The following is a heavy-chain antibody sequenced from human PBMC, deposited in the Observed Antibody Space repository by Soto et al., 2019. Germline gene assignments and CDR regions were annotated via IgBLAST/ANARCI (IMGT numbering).Heavy chain of an antibody. CDR1: GGSISSYY. D-gene: IGHD3-3*01. J-gene: IGHJ3*02. CDR3: ARGVTSWSGYYLAFDI. CDR2: IYYSGST. V-gene: IGHV4-59*08. Sequence: SETLSLTCTVSGGSISSYYWSWIRQPPGKGLEWIGYIYYSGSTNYNPSLKSRVTISVDTSKNQFSLKLSSVTAADTAVYYCARGVTSWSGYYLAFDIWGQGTMVTVSS.